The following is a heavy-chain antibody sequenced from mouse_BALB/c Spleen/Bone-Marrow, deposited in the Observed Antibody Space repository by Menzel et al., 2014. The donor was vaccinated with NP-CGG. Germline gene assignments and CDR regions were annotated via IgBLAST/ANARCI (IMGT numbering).Heavy chain of an antibody. D-gene: IGHD2-14*01. CDR3: ASYRYAWYFDV. CDR1: GFNIKDTY. Sequence: EVKLVESGAELVKPGASVKLSCTASGFNIKDTYLHWVKQRPEQGLDWIGRIDPANGNTKYDPKFQGKATITADTSSNTAYLQLSSLTSEDTAVYYCASYRYAWYFDVWGAGTTVTVSS. J-gene: IGHJ1*01. CDR2: IDPANGNT. V-gene: IGHV14-3*02.